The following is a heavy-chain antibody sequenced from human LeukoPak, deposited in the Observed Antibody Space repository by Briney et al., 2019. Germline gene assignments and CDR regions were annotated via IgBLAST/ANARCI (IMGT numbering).Heavy chain of an antibody. CDR3: AELGITMIGGV. D-gene: IGHD3-10*02. CDR1: GFTFSTYA. Sequence: GGSLRLSCAASGFTFSTYAMTWVRQAPGKGLEWVSYISSSSSTIYYTDSVKGRFTISRDNAKNSLYLQMNSLRAEDTAVYYCAELGITMIGGVWGKGTTVTISS. CDR2: ISSSSSTI. V-gene: IGHV3-48*01. J-gene: IGHJ6*04.